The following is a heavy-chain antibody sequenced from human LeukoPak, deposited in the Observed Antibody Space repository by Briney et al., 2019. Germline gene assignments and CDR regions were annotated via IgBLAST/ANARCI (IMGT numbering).Heavy chain of an antibody. CDR2: ISYSGTT. Sequence: SETLSLTCTVSSASITSSPYFWGWIRQSPGKGLEWIGSISYSGTTYYNPSLKSRVTMSVDTSKNQFSLKLSSVTAADTAVYYCAKDDAWLRFGEWSQGTLVTVSS. J-gene: IGHJ4*02. D-gene: IGHD3-10*01. V-gene: IGHV4-39*07. CDR1: SASITSSPYF. CDR3: AKDDAWLRFGE.